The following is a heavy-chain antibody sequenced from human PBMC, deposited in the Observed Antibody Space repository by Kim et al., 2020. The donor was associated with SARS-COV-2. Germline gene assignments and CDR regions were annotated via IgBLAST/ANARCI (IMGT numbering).Heavy chain of an antibody. CDR3: ARHPREWLQQPYDYMDV. V-gene: IGHV4-59*08. CDR2: IYYSGST. D-gene: IGHD6-13*01. CDR1: AGSISSYY. J-gene: IGHJ6*03. Sequence: SETLSLTCTVSAGSISSYYWSWIRQPPGKGLEWIGYIYYSGSTNYNPSLKSRVTISVDTSKNQFSLKLSSVTAADTAVYYCARHPREWLQQPYDYMDVWG.